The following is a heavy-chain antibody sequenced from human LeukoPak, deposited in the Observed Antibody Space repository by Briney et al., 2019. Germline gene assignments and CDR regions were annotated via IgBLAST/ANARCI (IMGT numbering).Heavy chain of an antibody. CDR3: ARDHGDCSGGSCYYYYYYYMDV. D-gene: IGHD2-15*01. CDR2: ISSSSSYI. V-gene: IGHV3-21*01. Sequence: GGSLRLFCAASGFTFSSYSMIWLRQAPGKGLEWVSSISSSSSYIYYADPVKGRFTISRDNAKNSLYLQMNSLRAEDTAVYYCARDHGDCSGGSCYYYYYYYMDVWGKGTTVTVSS. CDR1: GFTFSSYS. J-gene: IGHJ6*03.